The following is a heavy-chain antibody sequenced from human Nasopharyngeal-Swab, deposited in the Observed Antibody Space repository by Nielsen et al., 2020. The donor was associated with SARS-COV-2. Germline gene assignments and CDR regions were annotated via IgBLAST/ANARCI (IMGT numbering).Heavy chain of an antibody. D-gene: IGHD3-3*01. CDR2: IYYSGST. J-gene: IGHJ4*02. V-gene: IGHV4-31*03. CDR1: GGSISSGGYY. CDR3: ARANRSGIFGVVLNFDY. Sequence: SETLSLTCTVSGGSISSGGYYWSWIRQHPGKGLEWIGYIYYSGSTYYNPSLKSRVTISVDTSKNQFSLKLSSVTAADTAMYYCARANRSGIFGVVLNFDYWGQGTLVTVSS.